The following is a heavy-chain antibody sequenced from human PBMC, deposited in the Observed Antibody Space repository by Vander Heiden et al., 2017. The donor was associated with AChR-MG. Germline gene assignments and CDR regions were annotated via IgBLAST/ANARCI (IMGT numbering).Heavy chain of an antibody. D-gene: IGHD2-2*01. CDR2: LIPIFPTI. CDR3: ARGWGTSSFGD. J-gene: IGHJ4*02. V-gene: IGHV1-69*01. CDR1: GGTFSRYA. Sequence: QVQLVQSGAEVKKPGSSVNISCKAPGGTFSRYAINWVRQAPGQGLEGVGGLIPIFPTIKYAQRFQGRVTITAEESTSTSYMELSSLRSDDTAVYYCARGWGTSSFGDWGQGTLVTVSS.